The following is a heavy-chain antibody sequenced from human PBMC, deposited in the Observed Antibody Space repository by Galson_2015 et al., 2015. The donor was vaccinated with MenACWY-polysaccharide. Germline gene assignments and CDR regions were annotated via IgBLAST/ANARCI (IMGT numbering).Heavy chain of an antibody. CDR3: AKDPSVSGYQPYDY. V-gene: IGHV3-23*01. Sequence: SLRLSCATSGFTFNNYAMSWVRQAPGKGLEWVSALSGSSDTTYYADSVKGRFTISRDNSKNTLFLQMNSLRVEDTALYYCAKDPSVSGYQPYDYWGQGTLVTVSS. CDR2: LSGSSDTT. CDR1: GFTFNNYA. J-gene: IGHJ4*02. D-gene: IGHD3-22*01.